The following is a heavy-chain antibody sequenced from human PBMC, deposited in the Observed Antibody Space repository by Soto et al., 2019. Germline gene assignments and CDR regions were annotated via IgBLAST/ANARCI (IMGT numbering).Heavy chain of an antibody. J-gene: IGHJ6*02. CDR2: MNPNSGNT. Sequence: ASVKVSCKASGYTFTSYDINWVRQATGQGLEWMGWMNPNSGNTGYAQKFQGRVTMTRNTSISTAYMELSSLRSEDTAVYYCARKGGSSVLRYFGGPFRDHYYYGMDVWGQGTTVTVSS. CDR1: GYTFTSYD. CDR3: ARKGGSSVLRYFGGPFRDHYYYGMDV. V-gene: IGHV1-8*01. D-gene: IGHD3-9*01.